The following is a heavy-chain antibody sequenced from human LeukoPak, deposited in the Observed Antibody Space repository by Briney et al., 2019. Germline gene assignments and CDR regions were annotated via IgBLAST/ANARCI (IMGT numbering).Heavy chain of an antibody. CDR3: ASPQGGDIEDAFAI. J-gene: IGHJ3*02. Sequence: ASVKVSCKASGYTFTGYYMHWVRQAPGQGLEWMGWINPNSGGTNYAQKFQGRVTMTRDTSISTAYMELSRLRSDDTAVYYCASPQGGDIEDAFAIWGQGTMVTVSS. CDR1: GYTFTGYY. CDR2: INPNSGGT. D-gene: IGHD2-15*01. V-gene: IGHV1-2*02.